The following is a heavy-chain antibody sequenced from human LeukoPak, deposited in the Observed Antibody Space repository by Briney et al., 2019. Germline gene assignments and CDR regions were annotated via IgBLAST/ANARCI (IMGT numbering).Heavy chain of an antibody. CDR3: ARVYSSGWYFFDY. CDR2: IYYSGST. Sequence: SETLSLTCTVSGGSISSSSYYWGWIRQPPGKGLEWIGSIYYSGSTYYNPSLKSRVTISVDTSKNQFSLKLSSVTAADTAVYYRARVYSSGWYFFDYWGQGTLVTVSS. J-gene: IGHJ4*02. V-gene: IGHV4-39*01. D-gene: IGHD6-19*01. CDR1: GGSISSSSYY.